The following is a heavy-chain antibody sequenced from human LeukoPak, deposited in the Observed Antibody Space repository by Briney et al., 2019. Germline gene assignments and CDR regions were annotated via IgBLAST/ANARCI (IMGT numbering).Heavy chain of an antibody. D-gene: IGHD3-10*01. V-gene: IGHV4-59*01. CDR1: GGSISSYY. Sequence: SSETLSLTCTVSGGSISSYYWSWIRQPPGKGLEWIGYIYYSGSTNYNPSLKSRVTISVVTSKNQFSLKLSSVTAADTAVYYCASSASGRLRYYFDYWGQGTLVTVSS. CDR2: IYYSGST. CDR3: ASSASGRLRYYFDY. J-gene: IGHJ4*02.